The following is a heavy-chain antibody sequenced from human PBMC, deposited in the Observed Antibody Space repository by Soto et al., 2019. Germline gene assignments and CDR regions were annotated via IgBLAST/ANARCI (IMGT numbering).Heavy chain of an antibody. CDR3: ARASGYNWNYVKNYYYYYGMDV. V-gene: IGHV3-33*01. D-gene: IGHD1-7*01. CDR2: IWHDGSNK. Sequence: QVQLVESGGGVVQPGRSLRLSCAASGFTFSSYGMHWVRQAPGKGLEWVAVIWHDGSNKYYADSVKGRLTISRDNSKNTLYQQMNSLRAEDTAVYYCARASGYNWNYVKNYYYYYGMDVWCQGTTVTVSS. CDR1: GFTFSSYG. J-gene: IGHJ6*02.